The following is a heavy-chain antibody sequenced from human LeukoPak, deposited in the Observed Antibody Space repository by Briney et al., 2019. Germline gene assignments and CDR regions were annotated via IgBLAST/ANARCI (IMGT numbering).Heavy chain of an antibody. CDR1: GDSVSSNSVT. D-gene: IGHD2-2*01. J-gene: IGHJ5*02. V-gene: IGHV6-1*01. CDR3: ARRLTQYDCFDP. CDR2: TYYRSTWYN. Sequence: SQTLSLTCAISGDSVSSNSVTWNWIRQSPSRGLEWLGRTYYRSTWYNDYAVSVRGRITVNPDTSKNQLSLHRNSVTPEDTAGYYCARRLTQYDCFDPWGQGILVTVSS.